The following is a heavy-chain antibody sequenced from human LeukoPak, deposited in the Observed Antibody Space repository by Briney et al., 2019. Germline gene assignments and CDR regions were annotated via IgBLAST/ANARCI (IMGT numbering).Heavy chain of an antibody. V-gene: IGHV3-74*01. J-gene: IGHJ4*02. Sequence: GGSLRLSCAASGFAFNNAWMSWVRQAPGEALMWVSRIKSDGSSTTYADSVKGRFTISRDNAKNTLYLQMNSLRAEDTAVYYCVRDMSTADLDHWGLGTLVTVFS. D-gene: IGHD5/OR15-5a*01. CDR3: VRDMSTADLDH. CDR2: IKSDGSST. CDR1: GFAFNNAW.